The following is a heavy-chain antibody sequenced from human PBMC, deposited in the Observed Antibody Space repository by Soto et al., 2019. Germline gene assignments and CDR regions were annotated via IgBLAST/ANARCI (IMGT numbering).Heavy chain of an antibody. CDR2: IYWNDDK. V-gene: IGHV2-5*01. J-gene: IGHJ6*02. CDR1: GFSLSTSGVG. Sequence: QITLKESGPTLVKPTQTLTLTCTFSGFSLSTSGVGVGWIRQPPGKALEWLALIYWNDDKRYSPSLKSRLTITKDTSKNPVVLTMTNMDPVDTATYYCAHSGIASACAYYYGMDVWGQGTTVTVSS. D-gene: IGHD6-13*01. CDR3: AHSGIASACAYYYGMDV.